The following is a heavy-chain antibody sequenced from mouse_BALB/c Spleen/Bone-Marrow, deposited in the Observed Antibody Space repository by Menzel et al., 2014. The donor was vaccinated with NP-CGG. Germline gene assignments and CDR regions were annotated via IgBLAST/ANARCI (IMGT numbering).Heavy chain of an antibody. D-gene: IGHD2-14*01. CDR3: ARGTYRYYFDY. V-gene: IGHV1-9*01. CDR2: ILPGSGTT. CDR1: GYTFSSYW. J-gene: IGHJ2*01. Sequence: VHLVESGAELMKPGASVKISCKATGYTFSSYWIEWVKQRPGHGLEWIGEILPGSGTTNYNEKFKGKATFTADTSSNTAYMQLSSLTSEDSAVYYCARGTYRYYFDYWGRGTTLTVSP.